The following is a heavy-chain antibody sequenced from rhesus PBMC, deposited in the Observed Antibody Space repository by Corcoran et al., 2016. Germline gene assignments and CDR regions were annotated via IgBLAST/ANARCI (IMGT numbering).Heavy chain of an antibody. CDR2: IYGSGGSN. J-gene: IGHJ2*01. Sequence: QVQLQESGPGLVKPSETLSLTCAVSGYSISSGYYWGWIRQPPGTGLEWIGSIYGSGGSNYLNPSLKSRVTLSVDTSKIQFSLKLSSVTAAETAVYYCARVGSSWSEWDTVGTEWYFDLWGPGTPITISS. V-gene: IGHV4S14*01. D-gene: IGHD5-42*01. CDR3: ARVGSSWSEWDTVGTEWYFDL. CDR1: GYSISSGYY.